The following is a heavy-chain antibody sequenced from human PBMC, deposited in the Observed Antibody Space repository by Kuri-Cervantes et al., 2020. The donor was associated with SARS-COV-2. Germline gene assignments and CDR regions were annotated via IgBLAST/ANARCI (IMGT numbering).Heavy chain of an antibody. Sequence: GESLKISCAASGFTFSSYAMSWVRQAPGKGLEWVSYISSSSSTIYYADSVKGRFTISRDNAKNSLYLQMNSLRDEDTAVYYCARGVAVAGYYYFDYWGQGTLVTVSS. J-gene: IGHJ4*02. D-gene: IGHD6-19*01. CDR2: ISSSSSTI. CDR3: ARGVAVAGYYYFDY. CDR1: GFTFSSYA. V-gene: IGHV3-48*02.